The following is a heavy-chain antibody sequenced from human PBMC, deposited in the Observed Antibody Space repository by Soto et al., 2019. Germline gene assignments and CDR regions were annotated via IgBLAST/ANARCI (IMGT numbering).Heavy chain of an antibody. V-gene: IGHV3-30*18. J-gene: IGHJ4*02. Sequence: PGGSLRLSCAASGFTFSSYGMHWVRQAPGKGLEWVAVISYDGSNKYYADSVKGRFTISRDNSKNTLYLQMNSLRAEDTAVYYCAKDMTTVTPGDYWGQGTLVTVSS. D-gene: IGHD4-17*01. CDR3: AKDMTTVTPGDY. CDR1: GFTFSSYG. CDR2: ISYDGSNK.